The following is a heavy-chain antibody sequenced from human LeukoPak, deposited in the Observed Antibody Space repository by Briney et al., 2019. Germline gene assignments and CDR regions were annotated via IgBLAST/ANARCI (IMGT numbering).Heavy chain of an antibody. CDR1: GGSIGSYY. CDR3: ARVPGIAAHRHNWFDP. CDR2: IYYSGST. Sequence: MPSETLSLTCTVSGGSIGSYYWSWIRQPPGKGLEWIGYIYYSGSTNYNPSLKSRVTISVDTSKNQFSLKLSSVTAADTAVYYCARVPGIAAHRHNWFDPWGQGTLVTVSS. J-gene: IGHJ5*02. D-gene: IGHD6-6*01. V-gene: IGHV4-59*01.